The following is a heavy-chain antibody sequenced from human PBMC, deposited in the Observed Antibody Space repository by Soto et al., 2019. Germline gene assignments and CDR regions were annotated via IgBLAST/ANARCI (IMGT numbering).Heavy chain of an antibody. J-gene: IGHJ6*02. CDR3: ARELDGIDV. V-gene: IGHV3-11*05. CDR2: ISSSGHYT. CDR1: GLIFSDYY. Sequence: QVQLVESGGGLVKPGGSLRLSCAASGLIFSDYYMSWIRQAPGKGLEWVSYISSSGHYTKNADSVQGRFTISRDNVKNSLYLQMNNLRAEDTAVYYCARELDGIDVWGQGTTVTVSS.